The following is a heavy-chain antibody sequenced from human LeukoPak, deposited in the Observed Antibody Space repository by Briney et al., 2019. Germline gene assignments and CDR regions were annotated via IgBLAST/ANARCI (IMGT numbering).Heavy chain of an antibody. CDR1: GYTFTSYG. V-gene: IGHV1-18*01. CDR2: ISAYKGNT. J-gene: IGHJ6*02. Sequence: ASVKVSCKASGYTFTSYGISWVRQAPGQGLEWMGRISAYKGNTNYAQKLQGRVTMTTDTSTSTAYMELRSLRSDDTAVYYCASSSSWRFYYYGMDVWGQGTTVTVSS. CDR3: ASSSSWRFYYYGMDV. D-gene: IGHD6-13*01.